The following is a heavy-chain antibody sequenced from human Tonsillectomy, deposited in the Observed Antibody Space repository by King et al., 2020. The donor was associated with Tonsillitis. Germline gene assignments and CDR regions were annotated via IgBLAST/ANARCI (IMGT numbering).Heavy chain of an antibody. CDR1: GFTFSNVW. J-gene: IGHJ6*03. Sequence: VQLVESGGGLVKPGGSLRLSCAASGFTFSNVWMSWVRQAPGKGLEWGGRIKRKTDGGTTDYAAPVKGRFTISRDDSKNTLYLQMNSLKTEDTAVYYCTTDSQDYYDSSGYYYYYYMDVWGKGTTVTVSS. V-gene: IGHV3-15*01. D-gene: IGHD3-22*01. CDR2: IKRKTDGGTT. CDR3: TTDSQDYYDSSGYYYYYYMDV.